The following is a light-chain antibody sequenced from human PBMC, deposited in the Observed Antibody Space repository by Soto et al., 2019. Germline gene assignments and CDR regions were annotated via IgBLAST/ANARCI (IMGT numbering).Light chain of an antibody. J-gene: IGKJ5*01. V-gene: IGKV3-11*01. CDR1: QSVSNNY. CDR3: QQRYNWPPIT. Sequence: EIVFTQSPGTLSLSPGERSTLSCRASQSVSNNYLAWYQQKPCQAPRRLIYDASNRANGIPARFSSSGSGTDLTLIISSLEPEDFAIYYCQQRYNWPPITFGQGTRLEI. CDR2: DAS.